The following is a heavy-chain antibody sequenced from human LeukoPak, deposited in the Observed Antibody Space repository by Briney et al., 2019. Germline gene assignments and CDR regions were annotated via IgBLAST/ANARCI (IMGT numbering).Heavy chain of an antibody. CDR2: IIPILGIA. D-gene: IGHD2-15*01. J-gene: IGHJ4*02. V-gene: IGHV1-69*10. Sequence: ASVKVSCKASGGTFSSYTISWVRQAPGQGLEXXXXIIPILGIANYAQKFQGRVTITADKSTSTAYMELSSLRSEDTAVYYCARAPLYCSGGSCYGHYFDYWGQGTLVTVSS. CDR3: ARAPLYCSGGSCYGHYFDY. CDR1: GGTFSSYT.